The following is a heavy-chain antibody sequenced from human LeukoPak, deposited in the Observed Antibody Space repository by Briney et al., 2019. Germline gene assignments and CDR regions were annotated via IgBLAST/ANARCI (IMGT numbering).Heavy chain of an antibody. CDR2: IYYSGST. V-gene: IGHV4-39*01. CDR3: ARQDYYSYYYMDV. J-gene: IGHJ6*03. Sequence: PSETLSLTCTVSGGSISSTNYYWGWIRQPPGKGLEWIGNIYYSGSTYYNPSLKSRVTISVDTSKNQFSLKLSSVTAADTAVYYCARQDYYSYYYMDVWGKGTTVTISS. CDR1: GGSISSTNYY.